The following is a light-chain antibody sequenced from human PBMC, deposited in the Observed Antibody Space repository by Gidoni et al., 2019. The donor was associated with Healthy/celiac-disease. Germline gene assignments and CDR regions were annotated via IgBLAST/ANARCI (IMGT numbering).Light chain of an antibody. J-gene: IGKJ1*01. CDR1: PSISSW. CDR2: KAS. CDR3: QQYNSYSTWT. Sequence: DIQMTQSPYTLSASVGDRVAIACRASPSISSWLAWYQQKPGKAPKLLIYKASSLESGVPSRFSGSSSGTEFTLTISSLQPDDFATYYCQQYNSYSTWTFGQGTKVEIK. V-gene: IGKV1-5*03.